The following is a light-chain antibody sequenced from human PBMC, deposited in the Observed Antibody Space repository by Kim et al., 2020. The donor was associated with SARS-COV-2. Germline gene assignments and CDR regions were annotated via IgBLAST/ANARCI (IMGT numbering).Light chain of an antibody. Sequence: ELTQPPSASGTPGQRVTISCSGSNSNIGSNTVNWYQQLPGTAPKLLIFSNNQRPSGVPDRFSGSKSGTSASLAISGLQSEDEADYYCAAWDDSLTGWVFGGGTQLTVL. CDR1: NSNIGSNT. CDR3: AAWDDSLTGWV. J-gene: IGLJ2*01. V-gene: IGLV1-44*01. CDR2: SNN.